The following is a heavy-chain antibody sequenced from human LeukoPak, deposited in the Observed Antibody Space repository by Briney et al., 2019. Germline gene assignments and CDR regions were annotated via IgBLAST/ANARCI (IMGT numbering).Heavy chain of an antibody. CDR1: GFTFSSSC. V-gene: IGHV3-7*05. CDR2: IKEDGTEE. D-gene: IGHD1/OR15-1a*01. CDR3: ARWNNDWEFDY. Sequence: GGSLRLSCAASGFTFSSSCMTWVRQASGKGLEWVAHIKEDGTEEYYVDSVKGRFTISRDNAKNSLYLQMNSLRAEDTAVYYCARWNNDWEFDYWGQGTLVSVSS. J-gene: IGHJ4*02.